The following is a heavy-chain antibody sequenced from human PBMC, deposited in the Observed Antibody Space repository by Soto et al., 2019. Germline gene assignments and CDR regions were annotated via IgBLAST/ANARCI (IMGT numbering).Heavy chain of an antibody. CDR2: IYDTGST. Sequence: EVQLVESGGGLVPPGGSLRLSCAASGFTVSSNYMNWVRQAPGKGLEWVSIIYDTGSTYYADSVKGRFTISRDNSKNTLYLQMNSLRAEDTAVYYCARGIAPRRHFDSWGQGTLVTVSS. CDR1: GFTVSSNY. D-gene: IGHD6-6*01. V-gene: IGHV3-66*01. CDR3: ARGIAPRRHFDS. J-gene: IGHJ4*02.